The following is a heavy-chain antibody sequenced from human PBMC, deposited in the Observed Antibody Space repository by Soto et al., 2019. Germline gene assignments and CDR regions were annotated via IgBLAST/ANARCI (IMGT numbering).Heavy chain of an antibody. Sequence: QVQLVQSGAEVKKPGSSVKVSCKASGGTFSSYAISWVRQAPGQGLEWMGGIIPIFGTANYAQKFQGRLTITADESTSTASMELSSLRCEDTAVYYCAHRLVTIAAAGNYDYGMDVWGQGTTVTVSS. CDR1: GGTFSSYA. CDR3: AHRLVTIAAAGNYDYGMDV. J-gene: IGHJ6*02. V-gene: IGHV1-69*01. CDR2: IIPIFGTA. D-gene: IGHD6-13*01.